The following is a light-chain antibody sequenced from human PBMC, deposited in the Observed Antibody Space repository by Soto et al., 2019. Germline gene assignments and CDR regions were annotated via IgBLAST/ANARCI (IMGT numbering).Light chain of an antibody. CDR1: QSLEHSDGHTY. CDR2: KVS. J-gene: IGKJ2*01. CDR3: MQATHYRPYT. Sequence: DVVMTQTPLYSPVPLGQPASISCRSSQSLEHSDGHTYLNWLHQRPGQAPRLLIYKVSHRFSGVPDSFSGSGAGTDFTLKISRVEAEDVGIYYCMQATHYRPYTFGPGTKLEIK. V-gene: IGKV2-24*01.